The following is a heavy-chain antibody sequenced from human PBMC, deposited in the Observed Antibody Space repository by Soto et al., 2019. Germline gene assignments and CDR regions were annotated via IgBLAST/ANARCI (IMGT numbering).Heavy chain of an antibody. J-gene: IGHJ3*02. Sequence: TSETLSLTCTVSGGSISSYYWSWIRQPPGKGLEWIGYIYYSGSTNYNPSLKSRVTISVDTSKNQFPLKLSSVTAADTAVYYCARDFNSGSLDIWGQGTMVTVSS. CDR2: IYYSGST. D-gene: IGHD1-26*01. CDR1: GGSISSYY. CDR3: ARDFNSGSLDI. V-gene: IGHV4-59*01.